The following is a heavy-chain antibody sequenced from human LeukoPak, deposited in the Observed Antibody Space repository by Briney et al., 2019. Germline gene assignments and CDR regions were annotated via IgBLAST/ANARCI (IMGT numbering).Heavy chain of an antibody. CDR3: ARDRDYYDSSGLQKFDY. CDR1: GYTFTGYY. CDR2: INPNSGGT. V-gene: IGHV1-2*02. Sequence: VASVKVSCKASGYTFTGYYMHWVRQAPGQGLEWMGWINPNSGGTNYAQKFQGRVTMTRDTSISTAYMELSRLRSDDTAVYYCARDRDYYDSSGLQKFDYWGQGTLVTVSS. J-gene: IGHJ4*02. D-gene: IGHD3-22*01.